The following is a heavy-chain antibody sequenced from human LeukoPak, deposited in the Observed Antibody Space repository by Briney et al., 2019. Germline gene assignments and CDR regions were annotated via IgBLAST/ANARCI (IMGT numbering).Heavy chain of an antibody. D-gene: IGHD1-26*01. V-gene: IGHV1-2*02. CDR1: GYTFTGYY. Sequence: GASVKVSCKASGYTFTGYYMHWVRQAPGQGLEWMGWNNPNSGGTNYAQKFQGRATMTRDTSISTAYMELSRLRSDDTAVYYCASIVGVGVPHASDAFDIWGQGTMVTVSS. J-gene: IGHJ3*02. CDR2: NNPNSGGT. CDR3: ASIVGVGVPHASDAFDI.